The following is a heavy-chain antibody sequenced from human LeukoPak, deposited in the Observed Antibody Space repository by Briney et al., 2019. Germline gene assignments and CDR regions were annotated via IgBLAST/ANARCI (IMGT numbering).Heavy chain of an antibody. D-gene: IGHD3-22*01. CDR3: ARATGASSGYFWFDP. CDR2: IYYSGST. V-gene: IGHV4-59*01. CDR1: GGSISTYY. J-gene: IGHJ5*02. Sequence: SETLSLTCTVSGGSISTYYWSWIRQSPGKGLEWIAYIYYSGSTDYNPSLKSRVTISVDTSKNQFSLKLSSVTAADTAMYYCARATGASSGYFWFDPWGQGTLVTVSS.